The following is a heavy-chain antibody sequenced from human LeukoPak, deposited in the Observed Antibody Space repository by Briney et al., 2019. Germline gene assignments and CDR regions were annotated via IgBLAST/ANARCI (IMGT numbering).Heavy chain of an antibody. CDR2: INPSGGTT. Sequence: SVKVSCKASEYIFTTYFMHWVRQAPGQGLEWMGFINPSGGTTGYSQKFQGRVTMTRDTSTSKVYMALSSLRSEDTAVYYCARVRGHGDMIDYWGQGTLVTVSS. CDR1: EYIFTTYF. V-gene: IGHV1-46*01. J-gene: IGHJ4*01. D-gene: IGHD3-10*01. CDR3: ARVRGHGDMIDY.